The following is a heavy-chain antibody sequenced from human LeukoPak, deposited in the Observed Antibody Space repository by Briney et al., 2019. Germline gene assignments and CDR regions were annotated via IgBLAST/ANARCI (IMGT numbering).Heavy chain of an antibody. CDR3: ARDTRLRLGGDAFDI. CDR1: GGSISSYY. V-gene: IGHV4-4*07. CDR2: IYTSGST. J-gene: IGHJ3*02. Sequence: SETLSLTCTVSGGSISSYYWSWIRQPAGEGLEWIGRIYTSGSTNYNPSLKSRVTMSVDTSKNQFSLKLSSVTAADTAVYYCARDTRLRLGGDAFDIWGQGTMVTVSS. D-gene: IGHD5-12*01.